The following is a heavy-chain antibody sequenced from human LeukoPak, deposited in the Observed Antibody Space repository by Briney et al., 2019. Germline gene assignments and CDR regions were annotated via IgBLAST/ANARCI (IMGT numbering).Heavy chain of an antibody. CDR2: ISYDGSNK. D-gene: IGHD6-13*01. CDR3: AKGIMIAAAGTINY. CDR1: GFTFDDYA. Sequence: GGSLRLSCAASGFTFDDYAMHWVRQAPGKGLEWVAVISYDGSNKYYADSVKGRFTISRDNSKNTLYLQMNSLRAEDTAVYYCAKGIMIAAAGTINYWGQGTLVTVSS. J-gene: IGHJ4*02. V-gene: IGHV3-30-3*01.